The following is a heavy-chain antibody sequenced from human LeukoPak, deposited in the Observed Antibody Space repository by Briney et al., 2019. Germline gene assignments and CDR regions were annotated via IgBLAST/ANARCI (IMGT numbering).Heavy chain of an antibody. CDR1: GGTFSSYA. D-gene: IGHD3-22*01. J-gene: IGHJ3*02. V-gene: IGHV1-69*01. Sequence: ASVKVSCKASGGTFSSYAISWVRQAPGQGLEWMGGIIPIFGTANYPQKFQGRVTITADESTSTAYMELSSLRSEDTAVYYCAGFTYYYDSSGLGGAFDIWGQGTMVTVSS. CDR2: IIPIFGTA. CDR3: AGFTYYYDSSGLGGAFDI.